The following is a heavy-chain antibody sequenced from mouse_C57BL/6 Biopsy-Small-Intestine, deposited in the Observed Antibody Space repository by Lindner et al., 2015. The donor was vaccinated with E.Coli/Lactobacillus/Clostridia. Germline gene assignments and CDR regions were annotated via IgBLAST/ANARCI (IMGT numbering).Heavy chain of an antibody. Sequence: SVKVSCKTSGYTFTSYPIHWVRQAPGQRLEWMGWLNPANGNTKYSQQFQGRVTITRYTSACTAYMELSSLRSEDTAVYYCVRNPLLEVEPIDYWGQGTLVTVSS. CDR3: VRNPLLEVEPIDY. V-gene: IGHV1-84*02. CDR2: LNPANGNT. J-gene: IGHJ4*01. D-gene: IGHD1-3*01. CDR1: GYTFTSYP.